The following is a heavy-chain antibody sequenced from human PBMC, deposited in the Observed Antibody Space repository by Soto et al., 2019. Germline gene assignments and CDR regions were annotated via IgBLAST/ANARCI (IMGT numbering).Heavy chain of an antibody. CDR2: IYYSGST. Sequence: SETLSLTCTVSGGSISSYCWSWIRQPPGKGLEWIGYIYYSGSTNYNPSLKSRVTISVDTSKNQFSLKLSSVTAADTAVYYCARADSSGWYPRYYYYYYGMDVWGQGTTVTVSS. CDR1: GGSISSYC. D-gene: IGHD6-19*01. J-gene: IGHJ6*02. CDR3: ARADSSGWYPRYYYYYYGMDV. V-gene: IGHV4-59*01.